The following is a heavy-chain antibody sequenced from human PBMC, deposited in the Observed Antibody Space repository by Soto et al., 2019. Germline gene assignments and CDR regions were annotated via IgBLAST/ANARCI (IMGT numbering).Heavy chain of an antibody. V-gene: IGHV3-23*01. Sequence: EVQLLESGGGLVQPGGSLRLSCAASGFTFSSYAMSWVRQAPGKGLEWVSAISGSGGSTYYADSVKGRFTISRDNSKNTLYLQMNSLRADDTAVYYCAKGGYSGYDYDYYYYYMDVWGKGTTVTVSS. D-gene: IGHD5-12*01. J-gene: IGHJ6*03. CDR2: ISGSGGST. CDR1: GFTFSSYA. CDR3: AKGGYSGYDYDYYYYYMDV.